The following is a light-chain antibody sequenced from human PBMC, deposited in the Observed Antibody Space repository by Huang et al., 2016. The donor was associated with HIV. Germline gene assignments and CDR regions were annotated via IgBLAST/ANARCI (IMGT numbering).Light chain of an antibody. CDR3: HQYNNWLLS. CDR1: SSVSTN. Sequence: EIVMTQSPATLSVSPGQRVTRSCRASSSVSTNLAWYEQRQGQAPRLLIYGSSTRAPGIPARFSGSGSGTDFSLTISSLQSEDFALYYCHQYNNWLLSFGGGTRV. J-gene: IGKJ4*01. CDR2: GSS. V-gene: IGKV3-15*01.